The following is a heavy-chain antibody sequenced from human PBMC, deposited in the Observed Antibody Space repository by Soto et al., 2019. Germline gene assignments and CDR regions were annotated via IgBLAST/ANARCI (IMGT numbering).Heavy chain of an antibody. CDR1: GFTFSSYS. V-gene: IGHV3-21*01. D-gene: IGHD4-17*01. CDR3: ARAAGSGDYALAEYFQH. Sequence: ESGGGLVKPGGSLRLSCAASGFTFSSYSMNWVRQAPGKGLEWVSSISSSSSYIYYADSVKGRFTISRDNAKNSLYLQMNSLRAEDTAVYYCARAAGSGDYALAEYFQHWGQGTLVTVSS. CDR2: ISSSSSYI. J-gene: IGHJ1*01.